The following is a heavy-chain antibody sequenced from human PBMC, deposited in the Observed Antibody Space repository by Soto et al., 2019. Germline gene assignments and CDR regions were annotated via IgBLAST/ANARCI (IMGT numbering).Heavy chain of an antibody. CDR1: GFGFSTHA. CDR2: ITNTGTTT. J-gene: IGHJ4*02. Sequence: GGSLRLSCAASGFGFSTHALSWVRQAPGKGLEWLSSITNTGTTTHYADSVKGRFTISRENSRNTLHLQMNNLRVDDTAVYYCAKGFDSGDTKNIDNWGQGTLVTVSS. D-gene: IGHD4-17*01. V-gene: IGHV3-23*01. CDR3: AKGFDSGDTKNIDN.